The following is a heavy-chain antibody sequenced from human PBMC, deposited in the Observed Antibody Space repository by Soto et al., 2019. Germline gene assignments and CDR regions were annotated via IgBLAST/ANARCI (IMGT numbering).Heavy chain of an antibody. V-gene: IGHV4-34*01. Sequence: SETLSLTCAVYGGSFSGYYWSWIRQPPGKGLEWIGEINHSGSTNYNPSLKSRVTISVDTSKNQFSLKLSSVTAADTAVYYCARAGADFWSGYYLYYYYGMDVWGQGTTVTVSS. CDR2: INHSGST. D-gene: IGHD3-3*01. CDR1: GGSFSGYY. J-gene: IGHJ6*02. CDR3: ARAGADFWSGYYLYYYYGMDV.